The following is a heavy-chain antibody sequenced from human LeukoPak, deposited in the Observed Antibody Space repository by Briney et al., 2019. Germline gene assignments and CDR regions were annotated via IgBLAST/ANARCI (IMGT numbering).Heavy chain of an antibody. D-gene: IGHD1-26*01. V-gene: IGHV3-74*01. CDR3: ATAVGATMVDY. Sequence: GGSLRLSCAASGFTFSSYWMHWFRQAPGKGLVWVSRINSDGSSTSYADSVKGRFTISRDNAKNTLYLQMNSLRAEDTAVYYCATAVGATMVDYWGQGTLVTVSS. CDR1: GFTFSSYW. CDR2: INSDGSST. J-gene: IGHJ4*02.